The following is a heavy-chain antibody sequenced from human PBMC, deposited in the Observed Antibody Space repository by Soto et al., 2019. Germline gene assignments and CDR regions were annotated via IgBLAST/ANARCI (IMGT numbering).Heavy chain of an antibody. CDR2: ISSTTNYI. V-gene: IGHV3-21*06. CDR1: GFTFTRYS. CDR3: ARESEDLTKNFAS. J-gene: IGHJ4*02. Sequence: GWSLRLSCAASGFTFTRYSMNWVRQAPGKGLEWVSSISSTTNYIYYGDSMKGRFTISRDNAKNSLYLEMNSLRAEDTAVYYSARESEDLTKNFASWGQGPLGSVS.